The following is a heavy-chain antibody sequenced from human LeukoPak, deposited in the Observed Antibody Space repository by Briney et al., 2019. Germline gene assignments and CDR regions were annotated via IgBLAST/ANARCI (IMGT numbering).Heavy chain of an antibody. CDR3: AKGRQWELPLDY. Sequence: GGSLRLSCAASGFTFSNFAMSWVRQVPGKGLGWVSVISIDVRKTYYADSVKGRFTISRDNSKNTLYLQMSSLRVEDTAVYYCAKGRQWELPLDYWGQGTLVTVSS. CDR1: GFTFSNFA. D-gene: IGHD1-26*01. J-gene: IGHJ4*02. CDR2: ISIDVRKT. V-gene: IGHV3-23*01.